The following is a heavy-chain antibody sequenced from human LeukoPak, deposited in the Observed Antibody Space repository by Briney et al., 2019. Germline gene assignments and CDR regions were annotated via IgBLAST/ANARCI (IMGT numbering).Heavy chain of an antibody. Sequence: ASVKVSCKAFGYTFTSNYMHWVRQAPGQGPEWMGVISPSGGSTTYARKFQGRVTLTRDMSTSTDYLELSSLRSEDTAVYYCARDSGTTGEVKFDPWGQGTLVTVSS. CDR1: GYTFTSNY. V-gene: IGHV1-46*01. CDR3: ARDSGTTGEVKFDP. CDR2: ISPSGGST. J-gene: IGHJ5*02. D-gene: IGHD3-10*01.